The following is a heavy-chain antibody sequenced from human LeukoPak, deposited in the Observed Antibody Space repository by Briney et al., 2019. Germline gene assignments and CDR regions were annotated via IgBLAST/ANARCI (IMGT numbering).Heavy chain of an antibody. CDR2: MNTNSGNT. CDR1: GYTFTSYD. Sequence: ASVKVSCKASGYTFTSYDINWVRQATGQGLEWMGWMNTNSGNTGYAQKFQGRVTMTRNTSISTAYMELSSLRSEDTAVYYCATFFSSLSSADILTGYLPDYWGQGTLVTVSS. D-gene: IGHD3-9*01. J-gene: IGHJ4*02. V-gene: IGHV1-8*01. CDR3: ATFFSSLSSADILTGYLPDY.